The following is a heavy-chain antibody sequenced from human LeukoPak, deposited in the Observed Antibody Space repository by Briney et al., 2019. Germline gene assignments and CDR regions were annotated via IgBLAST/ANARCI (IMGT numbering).Heavy chain of an antibody. D-gene: IGHD3-22*01. Sequence: PSETLSLTCTVSGGSISSSSYYWGWIRQPPGKGREWIGSIYYSGSTYYNPSLKSRVTISVDTSKNQFSLKLSSVTAADTAVYYCARHPYDPLYDYWGRGTLVTVSS. CDR3: ARHPYDPLYDY. J-gene: IGHJ4*02. CDR2: IYYSGST. V-gene: IGHV4-39*01. CDR1: GGSISSSSYY.